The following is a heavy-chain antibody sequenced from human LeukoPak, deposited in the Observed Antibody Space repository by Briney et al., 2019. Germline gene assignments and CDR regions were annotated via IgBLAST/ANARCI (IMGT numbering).Heavy chain of an antibody. CDR3: ATDPSRGYSFL. D-gene: IGHD5-18*01. CDR2: IIPIFGTA. V-gene: IGHV1-69*05. CDR1: GGTFSSYA. Sequence: ASVKVSCKASGGTFSSYAISWVRQAPGQGLEWMGGIIPIFGTANYAQKFQGRVTITTDESTSTAYMELSSLRSEDRAVYYCATDPSRGYSFLWGQGTLVTVSS. J-gene: IGHJ4*02.